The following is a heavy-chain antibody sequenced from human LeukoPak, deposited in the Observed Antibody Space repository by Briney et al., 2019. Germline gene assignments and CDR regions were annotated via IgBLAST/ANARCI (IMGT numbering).Heavy chain of an antibody. Sequence: SETLSLTCTVSGGXVSSGSYYWSWIRQPPGKGLEWIGYIYYSGSTNYNPSLKSRVTISVDTSKNQFSLKLSSVTAADTAVYYCARDWSLHAFDIWGQGTMVTVSS. CDR1: GGXVSSGSYY. CDR2: IYYSGST. J-gene: IGHJ3*02. D-gene: IGHD1-26*01. V-gene: IGHV4-61*01. CDR3: ARDWSLHAFDI.